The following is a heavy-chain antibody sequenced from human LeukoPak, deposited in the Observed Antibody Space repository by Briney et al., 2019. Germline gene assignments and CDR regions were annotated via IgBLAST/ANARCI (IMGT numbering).Heavy chain of an antibody. CDR1: GYTFTSNY. Sequence: ASVKVSCKAFGYTFTSNYMHWVRQAPGQGPEWMGVISPSGGSTTYAQKFQGRVTLTRDMSTSTDYLELSSLRSEDTAVYYCARDGKQTYSSGWYYRYFDYWGQGTLVTVSS. V-gene: IGHV1-46*01. CDR2: ISPSGGST. D-gene: IGHD6-19*01. CDR3: ARDGKQTYSSGWYYRYFDY. J-gene: IGHJ4*02.